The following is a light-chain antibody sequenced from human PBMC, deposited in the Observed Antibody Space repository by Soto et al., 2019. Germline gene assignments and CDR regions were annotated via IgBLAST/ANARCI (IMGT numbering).Light chain of an antibody. CDR1: QSVSST. Sequence: DIVMTQAPATLSVSPVERPTLSSRASQSVSSTLAWYQQKPGQAPRLVIYGACSRASGIPDRFSGSGSGTDFSLTISRLEPEDFAVYYCQQYGSSSLTFGGGTKVDI. CDR2: GAC. V-gene: IGKV3-20*01. CDR3: QQYGSSSLT. J-gene: IGKJ4*01.